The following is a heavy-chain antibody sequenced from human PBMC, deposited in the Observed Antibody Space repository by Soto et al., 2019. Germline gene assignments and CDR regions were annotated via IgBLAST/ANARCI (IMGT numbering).Heavy chain of an antibody. CDR2: IYPGDSDT. CDR3: ARGNCISTSCYGFDY. Sequence: GESLKISCKGSGYSFTSYWIGWVRQMPGKGLEWMGIIYPGDSDTRYSPPFQGQVTISADKSISTAYLQWSSLKALDTAMYYCARGNCISTSCYGFDYWGQGTLVTVSS. J-gene: IGHJ4*02. D-gene: IGHD2-2*01. V-gene: IGHV5-51*01. CDR1: GYSFTSYW.